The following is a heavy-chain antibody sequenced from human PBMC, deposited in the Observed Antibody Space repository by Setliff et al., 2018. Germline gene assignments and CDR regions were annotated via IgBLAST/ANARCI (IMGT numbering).Heavy chain of an antibody. CDR2: IHPADYDT. D-gene: IGHD3-22*01. CDR3: ARGYDSGGWWSHRPYYFDN. Sequence: GESLKISCKGSGYNFINYWIGWVRQMPGKGLEWMGIIHPADYDTRYSPSLQGQVTFSADRSISTAHLQWDSLKASDTAMYYCARGYDSGGWWSHRPYYFDNWGQGTVVTVSS. J-gene: IGHJ4*02. CDR1: GYNFINYW. V-gene: IGHV5-51*01.